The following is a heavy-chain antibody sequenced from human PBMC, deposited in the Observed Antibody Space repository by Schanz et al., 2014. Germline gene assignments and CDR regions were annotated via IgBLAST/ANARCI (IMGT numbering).Heavy chain of an antibody. CDR1: GFSLNTYG. Sequence: QAQLMESGGGVVQPGTSLILSCSVSGFSLNTYGIHWFRQPAGKGLEWVAVIWNNGVTKYYADSVRGRFTISRDNSRNTLYLQMNSRRTEDTAVYYCASPSGYSDYGTYFDFWGQGTLVTVSS. CDR2: IWNNGVTK. CDR3: ASPSGYSDYGTYFDF. D-gene: IGHD5-12*01. V-gene: IGHV3-33*01. J-gene: IGHJ4*02.